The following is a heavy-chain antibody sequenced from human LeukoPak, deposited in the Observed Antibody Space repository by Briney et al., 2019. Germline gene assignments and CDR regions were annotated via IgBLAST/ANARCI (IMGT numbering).Heavy chain of an antibody. CDR3: ARLRIAAAAPDY. V-gene: IGHV4-39*01. D-gene: IGHD6-13*01. CDR1: GGSISSSSYY. Sequence: SETLSLTCTVSGGSISSSSYYWGWIRQPPGKGLEWIGSIYYSGSTYYNPSLKSRVTISVDTSKNQFSLKLSSVTAADTAVYYCARLRIAAAAPDYWGQGTLVTVSS. CDR2: IYYSGST. J-gene: IGHJ4*02.